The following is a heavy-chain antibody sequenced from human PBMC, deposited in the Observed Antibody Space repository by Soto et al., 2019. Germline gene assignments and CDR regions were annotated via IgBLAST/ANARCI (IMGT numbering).Heavy chain of an antibody. Sequence: QVPLVQSGAEVKKPGASVKVSCKASGYTFTSYDINWVRQATGQGLEWMGWMNPNSGNTGYAQKYQGRVTMTRNTSKKTAYMELNSLRSEDTALYYCARVGVYYDFWSGYSYYYMDVWGKGTTVTVSS. CDR3: ARVGVYYDFWSGYSYYYMDV. CDR1: GYTFTSYD. V-gene: IGHV1-8*01. J-gene: IGHJ6*03. CDR2: MNPNSGNT. D-gene: IGHD3-3*01.